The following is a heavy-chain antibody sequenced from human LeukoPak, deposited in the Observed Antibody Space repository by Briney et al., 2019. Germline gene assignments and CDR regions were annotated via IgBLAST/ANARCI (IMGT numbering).Heavy chain of an antibody. V-gene: IGHV3-23*01. CDR3: AKMVRGVLT. J-gene: IGHJ5*02. CDR2: ISGSGGST. Sequence: SCKASGGTFSSYAMSWVRQAPGKGLEWVSAISGSGGSTYYADSVKGRFTISRNNSKNTLYLQMNSLRAEDTAVYYCAKMVRGVLTWGQGTLVTVSS. D-gene: IGHD3-10*01. CDR1: GGTFSSYA.